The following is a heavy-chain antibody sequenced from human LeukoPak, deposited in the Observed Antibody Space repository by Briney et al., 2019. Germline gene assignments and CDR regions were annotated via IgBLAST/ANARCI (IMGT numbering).Heavy chain of an antibody. CDR3: ASSYYYDSSGYSYYFDY. CDR1: GYSFTSYW. V-gene: IGHV5-51*01. CDR2: IYPGDSDT. D-gene: IGHD3-22*01. J-gene: IGHJ4*02. Sequence: ESLQISCKGSGYSFTSYWIGWVRQMPGKGLEWMGIIYPGDSDTRYSPSFQGQVTISADKSISTAYLQWSSLKASDTAMYYCASSYYYDSSGYSYYFDYWGQGTLVTVSS.